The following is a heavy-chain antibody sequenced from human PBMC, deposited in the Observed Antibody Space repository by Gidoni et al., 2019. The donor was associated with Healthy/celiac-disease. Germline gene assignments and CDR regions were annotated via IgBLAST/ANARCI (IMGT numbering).Heavy chain of an antibody. CDR3: AISRHDCSGGSCYEITDAFDI. D-gene: IGHD2-15*01. CDR2: IIPIFGTG. J-gene: IGHJ3*02. V-gene: IGHV1-69*01. Sequence: SWVRQAPGQGLEWMGGIIPIFGTGNYAQKFQGRVTITADESTSTVHMELSSLRSEDTAVYYCAISRHDCSGGSCYEITDAFDIWGQGPMVTVSS.